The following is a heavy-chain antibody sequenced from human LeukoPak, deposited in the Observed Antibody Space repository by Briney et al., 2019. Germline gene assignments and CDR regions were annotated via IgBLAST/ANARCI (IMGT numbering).Heavy chain of an antibody. CDR2: ITGSGGNT. CDR3: AKDWSRNRLVATSYDY. J-gene: IGHJ4*02. V-gene: IGHV3-23*01. CDR1: GFTFSTYA. D-gene: IGHD2-15*01. Sequence: GGSLRLSCAASGFTFSTYAMSWVRQAPGKGLEWVSTITGSGGNTYCADSVKGRFTISRDNSNNTLYLQMNSLRAEDTAVYYCAKDWSRNRLVATSYDYWGQGTLVTVSS.